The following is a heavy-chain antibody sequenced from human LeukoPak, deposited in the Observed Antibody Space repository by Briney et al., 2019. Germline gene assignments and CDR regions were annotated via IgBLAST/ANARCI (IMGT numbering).Heavy chain of an antibody. D-gene: IGHD5-18*01. V-gene: IGHV3-30*18. Sequence: GSLRLSCAASGFAFRSYGMHWVRSARGKGLEWVAVISEDGRDIYYSDSVKGRFTISRDSSKNTVSLQMNRLRVEDTAVYYCAKDNKRYSCDYWGQGTLVSVSS. J-gene: IGHJ4*02. CDR2: ISEDGRDI. CDR3: AKDNKRYSCDY. CDR1: GFAFRSYG.